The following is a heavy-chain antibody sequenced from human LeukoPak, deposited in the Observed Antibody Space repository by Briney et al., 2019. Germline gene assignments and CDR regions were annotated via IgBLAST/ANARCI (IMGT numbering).Heavy chain of an antibody. D-gene: IGHD2-2*01. CDR2: IIAIDGST. Sequence: PGGSLRLSCATSVVTFRSYAISWGRRAPGKGLEWVSTIIAIDGSTYYADSVKGRFTFSRDNSNNTLYLQINSLRDEDTAVYYCARQFGGYCSGTSCKITFDYWGQGTLVTVSS. J-gene: IGHJ4*02. CDR1: VVTFRSYA. V-gene: IGHV3-23*01. CDR3: ARQFGGYCSGTSCKITFDY.